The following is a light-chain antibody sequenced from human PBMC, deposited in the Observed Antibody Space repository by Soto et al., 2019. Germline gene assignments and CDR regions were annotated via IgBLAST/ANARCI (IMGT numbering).Light chain of an antibody. Sequence: QSVLTQPPSVSGAPGQRVTISCTGSSSNIGAGYDVYWYQQLPGTAPKLLIYGNNNRTSGVPDRCSGSKSGTSASLAITGLQAECEADYYCQSYDSSLRRVFGGGTKLTVL. V-gene: IGLV1-40*01. CDR3: QSYDSSLRRV. CDR1: SSNIGAGYD. J-gene: IGLJ2*01. CDR2: GNN.